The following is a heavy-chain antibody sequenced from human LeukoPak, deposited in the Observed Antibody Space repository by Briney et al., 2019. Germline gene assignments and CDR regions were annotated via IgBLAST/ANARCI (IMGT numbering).Heavy chain of an antibody. CDR3: AREKDSSGLMSAYFDY. D-gene: IGHD6-19*01. CDR1: GFTFSSYS. CDR2: ISSSSYI. V-gene: IGHV3-21*01. J-gene: IGHJ4*02. Sequence: PGGSLRLSCAASGFTFSSYSMNWVRQAPGKGLEWVSSISSSSYIYYADSVKGRFTISRDNAKNSLYLQMNSLRAEDTAVYYCAREKDSSGLMSAYFDYWGQGTLVTVSS.